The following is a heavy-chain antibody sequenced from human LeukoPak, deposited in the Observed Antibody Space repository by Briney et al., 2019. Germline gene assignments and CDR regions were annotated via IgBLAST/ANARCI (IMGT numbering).Heavy chain of an antibody. CDR1: GFTLSSYG. J-gene: IGHJ4*02. Sequence: GGSLRLSCAASGFTLSSYGTHCVRQAPGKGLEWVAVIWYEGSKKNYADSAKGRFTISRDNSKNTLYLQINSLRAEDTTVYYGARGPGEGYEILTGYCPYYFDYWGQGTLVAVSS. V-gene: IGHV3-33*01. CDR3: ARGPGEGYEILTGYCPYYFDY. D-gene: IGHD3-9*01. CDR2: IWYEGSKK.